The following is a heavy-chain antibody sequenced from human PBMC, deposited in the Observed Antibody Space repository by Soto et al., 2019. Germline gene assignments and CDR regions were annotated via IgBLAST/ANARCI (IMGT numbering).Heavy chain of an antibody. Sequence: ASVKVSCKASGYVLTDYFLHWVRQAPGQGLEFMGWINPKSGGTNYAQKFHGRVTLTRDMSINTGYMGLTRLTSDDTAVYYCARVVYSNYVYYHYGMDIWGQGTTVTVSS. D-gene: IGHD4-4*01. V-gene: IGHV1-2*02. CDR2: INPKSGGT. J-gene: IGHJ6*02. CDR1: GYVLTDYF. CDR3: ARVVYSNYVYYHYGMDI.